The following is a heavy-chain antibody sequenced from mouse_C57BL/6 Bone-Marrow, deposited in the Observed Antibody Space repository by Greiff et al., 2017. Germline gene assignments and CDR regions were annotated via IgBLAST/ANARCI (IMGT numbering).Heavy chain of an antibody. CDR2: ISDGGSYT. V-gene: IGHV5-4*03. CDR3: ARWYYGSSYYAMDY. D-gene: IGHD1-1*01. J-gene: IGHJ4*01. CDR1: GFTFSSYA. Sequence: EVKLVESGGGLVKPGGSLKLSCAASGFTFSSYAMSWVRQTPEKRLEWVATISDGGSYTYYPDNVKGRFTISRDNAKNNLYLQMSHLKSEDTAMYYCARWYYGSSYYAMDYWGQGTPVTVSS.